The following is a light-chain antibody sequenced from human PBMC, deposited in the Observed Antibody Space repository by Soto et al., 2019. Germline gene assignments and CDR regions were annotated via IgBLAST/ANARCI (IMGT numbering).Light chain of an antibody. CDR2: DAS. Sequence: DIQMTQSPSSLSASVGDRVTITCQASQDVSNYLNWYQQKTGKAPKLLIYDASNLETGVPSRFSGSGSGTDFTFTIRSLQPEDIATYYCQQYDNLPPFPFGPGTKVDIK. J-gene: IGKJ3*01. CDR1: QDVSNY. V-gene: IGKV1-33*01. CDR3: QQYDNLPPFP.